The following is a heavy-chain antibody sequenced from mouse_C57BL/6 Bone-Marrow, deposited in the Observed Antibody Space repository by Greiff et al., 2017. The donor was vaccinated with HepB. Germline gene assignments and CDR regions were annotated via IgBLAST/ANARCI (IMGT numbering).Heavy chain of an antibody. CDR1: GFTFTDYY. Sequence: EVKVVESGGGLVQPGGSLSLSCAASGFTFTDYYMSWVRQPPGKALEWLGFIRNKANGYTTEYSASVKGRFTISRDNSQTILYLQRNALRAEDSATYYCARYNYGSRVWYFDVWGTGTTVTVSS. CDR2: IRNKANGYTT. CDR3: ARYNYGSRVWYFDV. D-gene: IGHD1-1*01. V-gene: IGHV7-3*01. J-gene: IGHJ1*03.